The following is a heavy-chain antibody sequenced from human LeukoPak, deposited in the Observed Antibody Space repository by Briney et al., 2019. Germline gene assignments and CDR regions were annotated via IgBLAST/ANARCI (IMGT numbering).Heavy chain of an antibody. Sequence: GGSLRLSCAASGFTFSSYGIHWVRQAPGKGLEWGARISYDGNSKFYADSVKGRFIISRDNSENTLYLETNSLRVEDTAVYYCAKESYDFWSGYPELYFDYWGQGTPVTVSS. V-gene: IGHV3-30*18. CDR3: AKESYDFWSGYPELYFDY. CDR2: ISYDGNSK. D-gene: IGHD3-3*01. J-gene: IGHJ4*02. CDR1: GFTFSSYG.